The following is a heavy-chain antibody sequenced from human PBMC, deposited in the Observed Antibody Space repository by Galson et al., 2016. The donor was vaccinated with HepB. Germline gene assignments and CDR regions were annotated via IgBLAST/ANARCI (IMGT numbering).Heavy chain of an antibody. V-gene: IGHV4-59*01. D-gene: IGHD4-17*01. J-gene: IGHJ4*01. Sequence: ETLXXTCSVSXXSIXXXYWXXXRXXXGKGLXWIGXMYYSGXXIYNPSLKSRVNISVDTSKKQFSLKLXSVTAADTAVYYCAAYNDNGDHXIPYWGXGTLXXXSS. CDR3: AAYNDNGDHXIPY. CDR1: XXSIXXXY. CDR2: MYYSGXX.